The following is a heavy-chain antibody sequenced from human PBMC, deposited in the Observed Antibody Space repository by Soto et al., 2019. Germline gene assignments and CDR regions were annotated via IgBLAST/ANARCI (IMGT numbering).Heavy chain of an antibody. J-gene: IGHJ6*02. Sequence: QVQLVQSGAEVKKPGSSVKVSCKASGGTFSRYAISWVRQAPGKGLAWMGGIIPMFVTANYAQKFQGRVTINEEKSKSTDEMELSRIRSEDTSVYSCASTYQGLVRAAITGYYYYAKDVWCQGTTVTDS. CDR2: IIPMFVTA. V-gene: IGHV1-69*06. CDR1: GGTFSRYA. D-gene: IGHD1-20*01. CDR3: ASTYQGLVRAAITGYYYYAKDV.